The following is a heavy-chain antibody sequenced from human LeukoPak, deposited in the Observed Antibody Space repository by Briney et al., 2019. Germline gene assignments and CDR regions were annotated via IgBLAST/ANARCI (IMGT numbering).Heavy chain of an antibody. Sequence: SETLSLTCTVSGGSLSSSSYYWGWIRQPPGKGLEWIGYIYYSGSTYYNPSLKSRVTISVDTSKNQFSLKLSSVTAADTAVYYCARERFGGGSYYVDYWGQGTLVTVSS. CDR3: ARERFGGGSYYVDY. V-gene: IGHV4-30-4*08. D-gene: IGHD1-26*01. J-gene: IGHJ4*02. CDR2: IYYSGST. CDR1: GGSLSSSSYY.